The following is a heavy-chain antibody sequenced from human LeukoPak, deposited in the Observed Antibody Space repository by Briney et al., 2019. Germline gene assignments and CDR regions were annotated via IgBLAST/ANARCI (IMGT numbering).Heavy chain of an antibody. CDR1: GGTFSSYA. D-gene: IGHD5-24*01. J-gene: IGHJ4*02. V-gene: IGHV1-69*13. CDR2: IIPIFGTA. Sequence: GASVKVSCKASGGTFSSYAISWVRQAPGQGLEWMGGIIPIFGTANYAQKFQGRVTITADESTSTAYMELSSLRSEDTAVYYCARAGLGYNRNPDFDYWGQGTLVTVSS. CDR3: ARAGLGYNRNPDFDY.